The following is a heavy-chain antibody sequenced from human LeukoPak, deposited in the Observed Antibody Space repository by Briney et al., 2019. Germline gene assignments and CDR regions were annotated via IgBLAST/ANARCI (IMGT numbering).Heavy chain of an antibody. CDR3: ARRYCSSTSCYREFDP. CDR2: IDPSDSYT. Sequence: GESLKISCKGSGYSFTSYWISWVRQMPGEGLEWMGRIDPSDSYTNYSPSFQGHVTISADKSISTAYLQWSSLKASDTAMYYCARRYCSSTSCYREFDPWGQGTLVTVSS. CDR1: GYSFTSYW. D-gene: IGHD2-2*01. V-gene: IGHV5-10-1*01. J-gene: IGHJ5*02.